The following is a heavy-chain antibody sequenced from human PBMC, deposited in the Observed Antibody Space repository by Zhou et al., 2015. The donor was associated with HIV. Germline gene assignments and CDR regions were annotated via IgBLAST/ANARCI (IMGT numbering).Heavy chain of an antibody. V-gene: IGHV1-69*11. CDR3: ARGRSVATSARGIAAAGTFDY. CDR2: IIPILGRV. Sequence: QVQVVQSGAEVKKPGSSVRVSCQASGGTVSTYAINWIRQAPRLGLEWMGGIIPILGRVNYAQRFHGRITITADESTGTAYLDLSTLRSEDTAVYYCARGRSVATSARGIAAAGTFDYWGQGTLVTVSS. CDR1: GGTVSTYA. J-gene: IGHJ4*02. D-gene: IGHD6-13*01.